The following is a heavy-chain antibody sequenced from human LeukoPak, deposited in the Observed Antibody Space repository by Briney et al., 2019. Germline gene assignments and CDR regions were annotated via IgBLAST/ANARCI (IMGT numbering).Heavy chain of an antibody. J-gene: IGHJ4*02. V-gene: IGHV3-30-3*01. Sequence: PGRSLRLSCAASGFTFSSYAMHWVRQAPGKGLEWVAVISYDGSNKYYADSVKDRFTISRDNSKNTLYLQTNSLRAEDTAVYYCARDQRTYYYDSSGFPFNYWGQGTLVTVSS. D-gene: IGHD3-22*01. CDR1: GFTFSSYA. CDR2: ISYDGSNK. CDR3: ARDQRTYYYDSSGFPFNY.